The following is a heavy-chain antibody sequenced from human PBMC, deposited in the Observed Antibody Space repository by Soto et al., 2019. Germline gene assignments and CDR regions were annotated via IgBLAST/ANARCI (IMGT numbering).Heavy chain of an antibody. Sequence: QVQLVQSGAEMKKLGASVKVSCKASGYSFTHYYVHWVRQAPGQGLEWMDWINPYTSTTTYAPKFEGRISMTRDKSVSTAYMELSGLRSDDSALYFCARASGSPLKVYAPLGFWGQGTLVAVSS. V-gene: IGHV1-2*02. CDR1: GYSFTHYY. CDR2: INPYTSTT. CDR3: ARASGSPLKVYAPLGF. D-gene: IGHD2-8*01. J-gene: IGHJ4*02.